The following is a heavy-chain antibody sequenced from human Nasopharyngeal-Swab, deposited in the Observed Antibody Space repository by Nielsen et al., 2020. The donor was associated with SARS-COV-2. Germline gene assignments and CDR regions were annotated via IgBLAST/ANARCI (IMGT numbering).Heavy chain of an antibody. Sequence: ASVKVSCKASGYTFTSYAMHWVRQAPGQRLEWMGWMNAGNGNTKYSQKFQGRVTITRDTSASTAYMELSSLRSEDTAVYYCARDRYDSSGPTIDYWGQGTLVTVSS. D-gene: IGHD3-22*01. V-gene: IGHV1-3*01. J-gene: IGHJ4*02. CDR3: ARDRYDSSGPTIDY. CDR2: MNAGNGNT. CDR1: GYTFTSYA.